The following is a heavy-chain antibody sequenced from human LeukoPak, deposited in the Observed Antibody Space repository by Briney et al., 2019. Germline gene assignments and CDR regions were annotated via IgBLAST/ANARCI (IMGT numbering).Heavy chain of an antibody. V-gene: IGHV3-30*18. CDR3: AKDAAAAGTFDY. CDR1: GLTLRIYA. Sequence: PGGSQRLLCCAWGLTLRIYAQQWARQARGKGLEGVGVTSSDGGNKFHADSVKGRFTNSRDNSKNTLYLQMNSLRDDDTALYYCAKDAAAAGTFDYWGQGTLVTVSS. J-gene: IGHJ4*02. CDR2: TSSDGGNK. D-gene: IGHD6-13*01.